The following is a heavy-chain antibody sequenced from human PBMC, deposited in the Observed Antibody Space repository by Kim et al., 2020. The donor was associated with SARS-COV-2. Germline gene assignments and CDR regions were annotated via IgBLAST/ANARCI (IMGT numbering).Heavy chain of an antibody. Sequence: GGSLRLSCAASGFTFSSYWMHWVRQAPGKGLVWVSRINSDGSSTSYADSVKGRFTISRDNAKNTLYLQINSLSAEDTAVYYCARDRDYYYYMDVWGKGTTVTVFS. V-gene: IGHV3-74*01. CDR2: INSDGSST. CDR3: ARDRDYYYYMDV. CDR1: GFTFSSYW. J-gene: IGHJ6*03.